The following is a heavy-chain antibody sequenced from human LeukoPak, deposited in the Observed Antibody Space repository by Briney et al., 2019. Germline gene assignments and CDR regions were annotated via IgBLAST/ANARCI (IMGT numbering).Heavy chain of an antibody. D-gene: IGHD6-19*01. CDR2: IKSKTDGGTT. J-gene: IGHJ4*02. Sequence: PGGSLRLSYAASGFTFSSYAMSWVRQAPGKGLEWDGRIKSKTDGGTTDYAAPVKGRFTISRDDSKNTLYLQMNSLKTEDTAVYYCTTDRGWTPGYFDYWGQGTLVTVSS. V-gene: IGHV3-15*01. CDR3: TTDRGWTPGYFDY. CDR1: GFTFSSYA.